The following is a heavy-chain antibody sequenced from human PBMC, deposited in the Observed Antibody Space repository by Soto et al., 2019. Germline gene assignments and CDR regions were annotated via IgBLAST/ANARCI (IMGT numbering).Heavy chain of an antibody. Sequence: GESLKISCTVYAYSFSTYWIGWVRQMPGKGLEWMGVIYPGDSDTRYSPSFEGQVSISADKSTSTAYLQWDSLKASDTAIYYCETPLTEINYADKRPNDAFPIWGKGPMVTVSS. CDR2: IYPGDSDT. V-gene: IGHV5-51*01. D-gene: IGHD3-16*01. CDR3: ETPLTEINYADKRPNDAFPI. J-gene: IGHJ3*02. CDR1: AYSFSTYW.